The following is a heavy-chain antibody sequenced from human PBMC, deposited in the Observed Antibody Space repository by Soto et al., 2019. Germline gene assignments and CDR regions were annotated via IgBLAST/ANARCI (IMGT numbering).Heavy chain of an antibody. CDR2: ISYDGSNK. V-gene: IGHV3-30-3*01. CDR1: GFTFSSYA. Sequence: QVQLVESGGGVVQPGRSLRLSCAASGFTFSSYAMHWVRQAPGKGLEWVAVISYDGSNKYYADSVKGRFTISRDNSKNTLYLQMNSLRAEDTAVYYCTTIAAAGTFFDYWGQGTLFTVSS. J-gene: IGHJ4*02. D-gene: IGHD6-13*01. CDR3: TTIAAAGTFFDY.